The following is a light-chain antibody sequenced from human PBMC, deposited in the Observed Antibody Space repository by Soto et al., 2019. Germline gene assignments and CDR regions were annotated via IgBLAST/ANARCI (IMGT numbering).Light chain of an antibody. CDR3: SSYTSSSTRV. Sequence: QSALTQPASVSGSPGQSITISCTGTSSDVGGYNYVSWYQQHPGKAPKLMIYEVSNRPSGVSNRFSGSKSGNTASLTISGLQAEDAADYYCSSYTSSSTRVFGTGTNVTVL. J-gene: IGLJ1*01. V-gene: IGLV2-14*01. CDR2: EVS. CDR1: SSDVGGYNY.